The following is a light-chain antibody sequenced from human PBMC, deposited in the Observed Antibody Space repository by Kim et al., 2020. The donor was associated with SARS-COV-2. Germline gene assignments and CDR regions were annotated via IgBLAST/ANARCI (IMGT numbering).Light chain of an antibody. Sequence: EIVLTQSPATLSVSPGERATLSCRASQGVSSNLAWYQQKPGQAPRLLIYGASTRATGIPARFSASGSGTEFTLTISSLQSEDFAVYYCQHPGTFGQGTKVDIK. CDR3: QHPGT. CDR1: QGVSSN. CDR2: GAS. V-gene: IGKV3-15*01. J-gene: IGKJ1*01.